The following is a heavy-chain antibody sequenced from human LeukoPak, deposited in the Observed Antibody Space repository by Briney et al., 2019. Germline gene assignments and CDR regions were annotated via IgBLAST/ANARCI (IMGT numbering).Heavy chain of an antibody. CDR1: GGTFSSYA. J-gene: IGHJ4*02. CDR2: IIPILGIA. D-gene: IGHD3-10*01. V-gene: IGHV1-69*04. Sequence: SVKVSCKASGGTFSSYAISWVRQAPGQGLEWMGRIIPILGIANYAQKFQGRVTITADKSTSTAYMELSSLISEDTAVYYCVGVTSAGFDYWGQGTLVTVSS. CDR3: VGVTSAGFDY.